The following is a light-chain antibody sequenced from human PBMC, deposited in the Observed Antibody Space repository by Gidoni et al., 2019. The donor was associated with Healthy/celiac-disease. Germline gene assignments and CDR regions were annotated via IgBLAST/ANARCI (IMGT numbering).Light chain of an antibody. Sequence: EIVLTQSPATLSLSPGERATLPCRASQSVSSYLAWYQPKPGQAPRLLIDDASNRATGIPARFSGSGSGTDFTLTISSLEPEDFAVYYCQQRSNWPRTFGQGTKLEIK. J-gene: IGKJ2*01. CDR1: QSVSSY. CDR2: DAS. V-gene: IGKV3-11*01. CDR3: QQRSNWPRT.